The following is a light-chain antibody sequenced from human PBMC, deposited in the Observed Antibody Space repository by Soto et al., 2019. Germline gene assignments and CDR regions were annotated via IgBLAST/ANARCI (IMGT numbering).Light chain of an antibody. Sequence: QSALTQPRSVSGSPGQSVTISCTGTSNDVGSYNYVSWYQQHPGKAPKLMIYDVSKRPSGVPDRFSGSKSGNAASLTISGLQAEDEADYYCCSYAGSNTGVFGTGTKVTVL. CDR3: CSYAGSNTGV. V-gene: IGLV2-11*01. CDR1: SNDVGSYNY. J-gene: IGLJ1*01. CDR2: DVS.